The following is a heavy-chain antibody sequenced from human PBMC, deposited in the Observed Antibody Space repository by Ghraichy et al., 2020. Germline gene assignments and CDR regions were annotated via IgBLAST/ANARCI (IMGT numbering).Heavy chain of an antibody. CDR2: IYYSGST. D-gene: IGHD6-6*01. J-gene: IGHJ5*02. CDR1: GGSISSYY. CDR3: ASARSDSSSSLLFDP. Sequence: SQTLSLTCTVSGGSISSYYWSWIRQPPGKGLEWIGYIYYSGSTNYNPSLKSRVTISVDTSKNQFSLKLSSVTAADTAVYYCASARSDSSSSLLFDPWGQGTLVTVSS. V-gene: IGHV4-59*01.